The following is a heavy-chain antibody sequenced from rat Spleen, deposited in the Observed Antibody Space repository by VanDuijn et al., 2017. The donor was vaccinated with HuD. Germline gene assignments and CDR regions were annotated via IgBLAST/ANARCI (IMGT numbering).Heavy chain of an antibody. V-gene: IGHV3-3*01. CDR3: ARTGPGGYVMDA. D-gene: IGHD1-4*01. Sequence: EVQLQESGPGLVKPSQSLSLTCSVTGSSITSSYRWNWIRKFPGNKLEWMGYINSAGSTNYNPSLKSRIPITRDTSKNQFFLQLNSVTTEDTATYYCARTGPGGYVMDAWGQGASVTVSS. J-gene: IGHJ4*01. CDR1: GSSITSSYR. CDR2: INSAGST.